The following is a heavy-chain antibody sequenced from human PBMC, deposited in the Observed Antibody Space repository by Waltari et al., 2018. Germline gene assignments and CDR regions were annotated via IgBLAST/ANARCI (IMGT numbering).Heavy chain of an antibody. Sequence: EVQLVESGGGLVQPGGSLRLSCAASVFTFSSYDMNWVRQAPGKGLEWVSYISSSGSTIYYADSVKGRFTISRDNAKNSLYLQMNSLRAEDTAVYYCARDILGGEGMDVWGQGTTVTVSS. CDR3: ARDILGGEGMDV. J-gene: IGHJ6*02. CDR2: ISSSGSTI. V-gene: IGHV3-48*03. CDR1: VFTFSSYD. D-gene: IGHD3-16*01.